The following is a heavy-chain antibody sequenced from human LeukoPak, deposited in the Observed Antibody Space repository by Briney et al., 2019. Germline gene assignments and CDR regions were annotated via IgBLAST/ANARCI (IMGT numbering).Heavy chain of an antibody. J-gene: IGHJ4*02. V-gene: IGHV4-39*07. CDR1: GGSISSSSYY. D-gene: IGHD3-10*01. CDR3: ARDRGHRFGEFDTTYFDY. Sequence: PSETLSLTCTVSGGSISSSSYYWGWIRQPPGKGLEWIGSIYYSGSTYYNPSLKSRVTISVDTSKNQFSLKLSSVTAADTAVYYCARDRGHRFGEFDTTYFDYWGQGTLVTVSS. CDR2: IYYSGST.